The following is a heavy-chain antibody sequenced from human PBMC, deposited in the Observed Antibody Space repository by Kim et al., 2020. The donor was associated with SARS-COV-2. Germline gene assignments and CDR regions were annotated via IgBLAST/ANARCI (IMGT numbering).Heavy chain of an antibody. Sequence: SETLSLTCTVSGGSISSYYWSWIRQPPGKGLEWIGYIYYSGSTNYNPSLKSRVTISVDTSKNQFSLKLSSVTAADTAVYYCARAPYDILTGPNYGMDVWGQGTTVTVSS. CDR2: IYYSGST. J-gene: IGHJ6*02. V-gene: IGHV4-59*13. CDR3: ARAPYDILTGPNYGMDV. CDR1: GGSISSYY. D-gene: IGHD3-9*01.